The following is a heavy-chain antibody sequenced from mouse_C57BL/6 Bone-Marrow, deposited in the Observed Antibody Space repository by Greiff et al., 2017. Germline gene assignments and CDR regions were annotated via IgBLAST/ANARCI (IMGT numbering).Heavy chain of an antibody. CDR3: TRAYGYDAMDY. CDR2: ISSGGDYI. V-gene: IGHV5-9-1*02. CDR1: GFTFSSYA. D-gene: IGHD6-5*01. J-gene: IGHJ4*01. Sequence: EVKLVESGEGLVKPGGSLKLSCAASGFTFSSYAMSWVRQTPEKRLEWVAYISSGGDYIYYADTVKGRFTISRDNARNTLYLQMSSLKSEDTAMYYCTRAYGYDAMDYWGQGTSVTVSS.